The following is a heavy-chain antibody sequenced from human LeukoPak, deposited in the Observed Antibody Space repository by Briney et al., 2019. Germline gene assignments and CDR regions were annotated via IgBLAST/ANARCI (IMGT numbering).Heavy chain of an antibody. Sequence: GGSLRLSCAASGFTFSSYSMNWVRQAPGKGLEGVSYISSSSSTIYYADSVKGRFTISRDNAKNSLYLQMNSLRAEDTAVYYCARGGTYYYYSSGYWFFDYWGQGTLVTVSS. D-gene: IGHD3-22*01. V-gene: IGHV3-48*04. CDR1: GFTFSSYS. CDR2: ISSSSSTI. J-gene: IGHJ4*02. CDR3: ARGGTYYYYSSGYWFFDY.